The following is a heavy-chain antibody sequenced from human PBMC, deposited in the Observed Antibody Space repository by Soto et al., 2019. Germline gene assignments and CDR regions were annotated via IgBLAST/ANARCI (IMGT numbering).Heavy chain of an antibody. CDR1: GFTFSSYS. CDR3: AREKSALRYFDWAD. D-gene: IGHD3-9*01. V-gene: IGHV3-21*01. CDR2: ISSSSSYI. J-gene: IGHJ4*02. Sequence: GGSLRLSCAASGFTFSSYSMNWVRQAPGKGLEWVSSISSSSSYIYYADSVKGRFTISRDNAKNSLYLQMNSLRAEDTAVYYCAREKSALRYFDWADWGQGTLVTVSS.